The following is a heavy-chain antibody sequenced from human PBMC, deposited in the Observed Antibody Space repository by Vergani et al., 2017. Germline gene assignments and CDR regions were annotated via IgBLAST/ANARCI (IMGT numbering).Heavy chain of an antibody. V-gene: IGHV1-46*02. Sequence: QVQLVQSGAAVKKPGASVKLSCKSSGYIFNSYYIHWVRQAPGQGLEWMGLLDPRGGPPTYAEKFEGRVTLTSDTSTSTFYMELTSLRSQDTAVYYCARDPRGYGGDPEDYYYGMDVWGQGTTVTVSS. CDR1: GYIFNSYY. J-gene: IGHJ6*02. D-gene: IGHD2-21*02. CDR2: LDPRGGPP. CDR3: ARDPRGYGGDPEDYYYGMDV.